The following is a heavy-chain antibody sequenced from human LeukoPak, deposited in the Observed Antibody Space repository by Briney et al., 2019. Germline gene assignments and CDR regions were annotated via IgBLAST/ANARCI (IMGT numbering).Heavy chain of an antibody. V-gene: IGHV1-8*01. CDR1: GYTFTSYD. J-gene: IGHJ6*02. D-gene: IGHD3-3*01. Sequence: ASVKVSCKASGYTFTSYDINWVRQATGQGLEWMGWINPNSGNTGYAQKFQGRVTMTRNTSISTAYMELSSLRSEDTAVYYCARGSRNFGVVPWSYGMDVWGQGTTVTVSS. CDR3: ARGSRNFGVVPWSYGMDV. CDR2: INPNSGNT.